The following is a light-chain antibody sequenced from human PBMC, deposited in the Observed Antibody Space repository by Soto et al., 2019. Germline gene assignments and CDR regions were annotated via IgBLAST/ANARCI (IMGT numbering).Light chain of an antibody. Sequence: DIHMTQSPSSLSASVGDRVTITCRASQGINHYLAWFQQKQGKXPKXXIYATSTLQSGVPSRFSGSGFGTDLTLTISSLQPEDVETYYGQKHNSAPLFFGPGTKVDIK. V-gene: IGKV1-27*01. CDR2: ATS. J-gene: IGKJ3*01. CDR1: QGINHY. CDR3: QKHNSAPLF.